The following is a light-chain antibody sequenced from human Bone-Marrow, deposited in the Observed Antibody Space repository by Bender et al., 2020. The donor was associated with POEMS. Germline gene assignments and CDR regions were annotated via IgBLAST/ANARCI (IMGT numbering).Light chain of an antibody. CDR1: DLGDKY. Sequence: SYEVTQPPSVSVSPGQTASITCSGDDLGDKYVSWYQHKPGQSPVLVIYQDTKRPSGIPARFSGSNSGNTATMTISGTQARDEADYYCQAWDTYNVIFGGGTKLTVL. CDR2: QDT. V-gene: IGLV3-1*01. J-gene: IGLJ2*01. CDR3: QAWDTYNVI.